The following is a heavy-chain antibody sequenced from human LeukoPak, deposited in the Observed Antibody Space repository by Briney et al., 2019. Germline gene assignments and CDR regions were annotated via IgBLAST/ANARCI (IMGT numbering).Heavy chain of an antibody. V-gene: IGHV3-48*01. D-gene: IGHD6-13*01. J-gene: IGHJ5*02. CDR3: ARELEQPWNWFDP. Sequence: GGSLRLSCAASGFTFSSYSMNWVRQAPGKGLEWVSYISSSSTIYYADSVKGRFTISRDNAKNSLYLQMNSLRAEDTAVYYCARELEQPWNWFDPWGQGTLVTVSS. CDR2: ISSSSTI. CDR1: GFTFSSYS.